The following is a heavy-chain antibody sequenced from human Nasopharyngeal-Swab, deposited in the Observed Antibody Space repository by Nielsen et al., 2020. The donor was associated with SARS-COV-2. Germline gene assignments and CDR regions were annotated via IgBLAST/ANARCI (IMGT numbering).Heavy chain of an antibody. CDR2: ISYDGSNK. CDR3: AKETDSSFDY. Sequence: GESLKISCAAYGFTFSSYGMHWVRQAPGKGLEWVAVISYDGSNKYYADSVKGRFTISRDNSKNTLYLQMNSLRAEDTAVYYCAKETDSSFDYWGQGTLVTVSS. CDR1: GFTFSSYG. D-gene: IGHD3-22*01. J-gene: IGHJ4*02. V-gene: IGHV3-30*18.